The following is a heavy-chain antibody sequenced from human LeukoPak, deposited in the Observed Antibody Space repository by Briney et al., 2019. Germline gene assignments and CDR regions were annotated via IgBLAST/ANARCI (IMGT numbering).Heavy chain of an antibody. J-gene: IGHJ6*02. CDR3: ARGSLYGDYYYYGMDV. CDR1: GFTFSSYS. V-gene: IGHV3-21*01. Sequence: GGSLRLSCAASGFTFSSYSMNWFRQAPGKGLEWVSSISSSSGYIYYADSVKGRFTISRDNAKNSLYLQMNSLRAEDTAVYYCARGSLYGDYYYYGMDVWGQGTTVTVSS. D-gene: IGHD4-17*01. CDR2: ISSSSGYI.